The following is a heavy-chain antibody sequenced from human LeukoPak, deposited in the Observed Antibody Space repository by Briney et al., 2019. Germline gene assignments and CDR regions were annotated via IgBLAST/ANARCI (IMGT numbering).Heavy chain of an antibody. CDR1: GFTFSSYE. CDR2: ISSSSTYI. J-gene: IGHJ4*02. CDR3: ARGDTALTGYYFDY. Sequence: GGSLRLSCAASGFTFSSYEMNWVRQAPGKGLEWVSSISSSSTYIYYADSVKGRFTISRDNAKNSLYLQMNSLRAEDTAVYYCARGDTALTGYYFDYWGQGTLLTVSS. V-gene: IGHV3-21*01. D-gene: IGHD5-18*01.